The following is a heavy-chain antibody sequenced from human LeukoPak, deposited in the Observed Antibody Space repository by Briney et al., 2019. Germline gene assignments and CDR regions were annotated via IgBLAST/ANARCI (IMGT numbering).Heavy chain of an antibody. CDR2: INHSGST. CDR1: GGSFSGYY. J-gene: IGHJ4*02. V-gene: IGHV4-34*01. D-gene: IGHD6-13*01. Sequence: SETLSLTCAVYGGSFSGYYWSWIRQPPGKGLEWIGEINHSGSTNYNPSLKSRVTISVDTSKNQFSLKLSSVTAADTAVYYCARGRYSRSWYSRGLGYWGQGTLVTVSS. CDR3: ARGRYSRSWYSRGLGY.